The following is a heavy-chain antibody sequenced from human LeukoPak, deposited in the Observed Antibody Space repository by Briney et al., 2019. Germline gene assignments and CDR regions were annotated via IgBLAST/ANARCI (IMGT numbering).Heavy chain of an antibody. CDR2: ILYDGSNK. J-gene: IGHJ4*02. CDR3: AKLAGGRYSFDY. Sequence: GGSLRLSCAASGLSFRSSAMHWVRQAPGKGLEWVAVILYDGSNKKYADSVKGRFTISRDNSENTLYLQMNSLRAEDTAVYYCAKLAGGRYSFDYWGQGTLVTVSS. V-gene: IGHV3-30*18. D-gene: IGHD1-26*01. CDR1: GLSFRSSA.